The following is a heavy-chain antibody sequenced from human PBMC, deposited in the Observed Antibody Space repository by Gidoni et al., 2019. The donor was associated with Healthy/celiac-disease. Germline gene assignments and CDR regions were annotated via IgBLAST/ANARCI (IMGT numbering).Heavy chain of an antibody. CDR3: ARDLDPVVAVGRFYYFDY. CDR1: GFTFSTYW. Sequence: EVQLVESGGGLVQPGGSLRLSCAASGFTFSTYWLTGVRQAPGKGLGWVANIKQDGSEKYYVDSVKGRFTISRDNAKNSLYLQMNSLRAEDTAVYYCARDLDPVVAVGRFYYFDYWGQGTLVTVSS. V-gene: IGHV3-7*01. CDR2: IKQDGSEK. D-gene: IGHD6-19*01. J-gene: IGHJ4*02.